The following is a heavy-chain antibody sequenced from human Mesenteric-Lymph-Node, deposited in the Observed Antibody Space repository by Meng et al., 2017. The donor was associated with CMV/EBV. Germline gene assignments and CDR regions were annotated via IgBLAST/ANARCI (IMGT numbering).Heavy chain of an antibody. CDR2: ISWNSGII. V-gene: IGHV3-9*01. Sequence: GVFLRLSCAASGFTFEDYAIHWVRQAPGKGLEWVSGISWNSGIIGYADSVKGRFTISRDNPKNSLYLQMNSLSPEDTALYYCAKTTYGSGPFDYWGQGTLVTVSS. CDR3: AKTTYGSGPFDY. J-gene: IGHJ4*02. D-gene: IGHD3-10*01. CDR1: GFTFEDYA.